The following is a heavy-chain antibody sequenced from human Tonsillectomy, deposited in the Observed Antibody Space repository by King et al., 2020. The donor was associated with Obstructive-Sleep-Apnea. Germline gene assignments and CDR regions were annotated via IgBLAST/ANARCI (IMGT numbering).Heavy chain of an antibody. CDR3: ARDAFIGVTMWYFDY. D-gene: IGHD6-19*01. CDR1: GFSFSSYN. J-gene: IGHJ4*02. Sequence: VQLVESGGGLVKPGGSLRISCEASGFSFSSYNMNWVRQAPGKGLEGVSSIGGSSNKIYYADSVKGRFTISRDNAKNSVFLQLNSLRAEDTAVYYCARDAFIGVTMWYFDYWGQGALVTVSS. V-gene: IGHV3-21*01. CDR2: IGGSSNKI.